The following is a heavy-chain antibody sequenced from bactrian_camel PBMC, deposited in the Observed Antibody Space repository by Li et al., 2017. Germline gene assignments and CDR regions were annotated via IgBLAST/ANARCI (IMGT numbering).Heavy chain of an antibody. Sequence: HVQLVESGGGSVQTGGSLRLSCVVSGHSRGSNCVGWYRLPPGRAPAEREGIAAIRRDGGETWYAASVKGRFTISRDSAKNTVDLQMDSLKPEDTGMYYCAARWGKCNGLETLFGYFGQGTQVTVS. CDR2: IRRDGGET. V-gene: IGHV3S55*01. D-gene: IGHD1*01. CDR3: AARWGKCNGLETLFGY. J-gene: IGHJ6*01. CDR1: GHSRGSNC.